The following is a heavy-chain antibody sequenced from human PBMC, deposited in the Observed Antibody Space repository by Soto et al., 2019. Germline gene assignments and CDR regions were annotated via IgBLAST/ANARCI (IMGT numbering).Heavy chain of an antibody. CDR2: ISSSSSYI. CDR1: GSTFSSYS. J-gene: IGHJ4*02. D-gene: IGHD3-22*01. Sequence: GGSLRLSCAASGSTFSSYSMNWVRQAPGKGLEWVSSISSSSSYIYYADSVKGRFTISRDNAKNSLYLQMNSLRAEDTAVYYCARDYSTYYYDSSGFDYWGQGTLVTVSS. CDR3: ARDYSTYYYDSSGFDY. V-gene: IGHV3-21*01.